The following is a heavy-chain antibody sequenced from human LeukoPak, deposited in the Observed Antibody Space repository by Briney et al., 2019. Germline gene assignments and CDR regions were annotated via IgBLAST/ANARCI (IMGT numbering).Heavy chain of an antibody. V-gene: IGHV4-31*03. CDR2: IYYSGST. D-gene: IGHD3-16*02. CDR3: ARTYYDYVWGSYLFDY. CDR1: GGSISRGGYY. J-gene: IGHJ4*02. Sequence: PSETQSLTCTVSGGSISRGGYYWSWIRQHPGKGLEWIGYIYYSGSTYYNPSLKSRVTISVDTSKNQFSLKLSSVTAADTAVYYCARTYYDYVWGSYLFDYWGQGTLVTVSS.